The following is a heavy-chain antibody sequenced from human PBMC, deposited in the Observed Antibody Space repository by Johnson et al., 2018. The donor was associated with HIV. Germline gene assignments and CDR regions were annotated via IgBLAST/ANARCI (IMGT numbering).Heavy chain of an antibody. J-gene: IGHJ3*02. D-gene: IGHD6-13*01. CDR3: AKAGGYSSSWFGSAFDI. Sequence: EVQLVESGGGLVEPGGSLRLSCAASGFAFVSYAMSWVRQAPGKGLEWVSTISDSGGRTFNADSVKGRFTISRDNSRNTLYLQMNSLRAEDTAVYFCAKAGGYSSSWFGSAFDIWGQGTGVTVSS. V-gene: IGHV3-23*04. CDR1: GFAFVSYA. CDR2: ISDSGGRT.